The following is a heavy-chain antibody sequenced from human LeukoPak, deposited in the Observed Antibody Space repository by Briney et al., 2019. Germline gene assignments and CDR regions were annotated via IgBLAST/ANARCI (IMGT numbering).Heavy chain of an antibody. CDR3: AKDLWGFVEVAAILDY. V-gene: IGHV3-23*01. J-gene: IGHJ4*02. CDR2: ISGSAGST. Sequence: GGSLRLSCAASGFTFRSYAMSWVRQAPGKGLEWVSGISGSAGSTDYADSVKGRFTISRDNSKNTLYLQMNSLRDEETAVYYCAKDLWGFVEVAAILDYWGQGTLVTVSS. D-gene: IGHD2-2*02. CDR1: GFTFRSYA.